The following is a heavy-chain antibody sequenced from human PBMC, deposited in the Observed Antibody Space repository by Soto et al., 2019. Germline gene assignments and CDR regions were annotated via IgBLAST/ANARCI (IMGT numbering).Heavy chain of an antibody. CDR1: GYY. V-gene: IGHV4-34*01. CDR2: INHSGST. CDR3: ARGRNTGYSSGWTTRYFDY. J-gene: IGHJ4*02. Sequence: GYYWSWIRQPPGKGLEWIGEINHSGSTNYNPSLKSRVTISVDTPKNQFSLKLSSVTAADTAVYYCARGRNTGYSSGWTTRYFDYWGQGTLVTVSS. D-gene: IGHD6-19*01.